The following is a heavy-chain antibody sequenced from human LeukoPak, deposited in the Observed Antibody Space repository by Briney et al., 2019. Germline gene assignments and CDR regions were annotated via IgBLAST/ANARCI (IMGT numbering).Heavy chain of an antibody. D-gene: IGHD3-3*01. CDR3: AREDNLMDFWSGYSDY. CDR2: IIPIFGTA. CDR1: GGTFSSYA. V-gene: IGHV1-69*05. J-gene: IGHJ4*02. Sequence: SVKVSCKASGGTFSSYAISWVRQAPGQGLEWMGGIIPIFGTANYAQKFQGRVTITTDESTSTAYMELRSPRSDDTAVYYCAREDNLMDFWSGYSDYWGQGTLVTVSS.